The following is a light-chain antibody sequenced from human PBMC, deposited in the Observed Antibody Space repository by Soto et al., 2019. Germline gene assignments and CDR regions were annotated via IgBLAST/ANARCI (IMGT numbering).Light chain of an antibody. CDR3: QQYGRLPRT. J-gene: IGKJ1*01. Sequence: EIVLTQSPGTLSLSPGERATLSCRASQSVSNNYLAWYQQKPGQAPRLLIYGASSRATGIPDRFSGSGSGTDFTLTIGRLEPEDFAVYYCQQYGRLPRTFGQGTKVEIK. CDR2: GAS. CDR1: QSVSNNY. V-gene: IGKV3-20*01.